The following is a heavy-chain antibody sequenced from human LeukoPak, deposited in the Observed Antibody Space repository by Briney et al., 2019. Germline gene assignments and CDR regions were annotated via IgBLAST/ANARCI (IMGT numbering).Heavy chain of an antibody. V-gene: IGHV1-2*02. Sequence: ASVRVSCKASGYTFTGYYMHWVRQAPGQGLEWMGWINPNSGGTNYAQKFQGRVTMTRDTFISTAYMELRRLRSDDTAVYYCARGGYDSSGYYYYYGMDVWGQGTTVTVSS. J-gene: IGHJ6*02. CDR1: GYTFTGYY. D-gene: IGHD3-22*01. CDR2: INPNSGGT. CDR3: ARGGYDSSGYYYYYGMDV.